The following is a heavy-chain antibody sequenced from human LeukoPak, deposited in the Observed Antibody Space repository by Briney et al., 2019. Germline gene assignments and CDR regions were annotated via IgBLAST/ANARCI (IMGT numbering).Heavy chain of an antibody. J-gene: IGHJ4*02. V-gene: IGHV3-30-3*01. Sequence: GGSLRLSCAASGFTFSNYAMHWVRQAPGKGLEWVAVISYDGGDKYYADSVKGRFTISRDNSKNTLYLQMNSLRPEDTAVYYCARDWGRRYSSSWYGDFDYWGQGTLVTVSS. CDR2: ISYDGGDK. CDR3: ARDWGRRYSSSWYGDFDY. CDR1: GFTFSNYA. D-gene: IGHD6-13*01.